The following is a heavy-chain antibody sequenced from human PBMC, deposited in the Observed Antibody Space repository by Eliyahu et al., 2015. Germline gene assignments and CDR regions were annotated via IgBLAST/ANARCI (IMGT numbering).Heavy chain of an antibody. CDR1: GYTFSSSA. CDR2: INVNNGQI. V-gene: IGHV1-3*01. J-gene: IGHJ4*02. D-gene: IGHD7-27*01. Sequence: QVHLVQSGAEVRKPGASVKISCEASGYTFSSSAMPWVRQAPGERLEWMGWINVNNGQIKYSQRFQGRITITRDTNARTAYMELRSLRSEDTAMYYCAKLSNWGYDFEYWGQGTLVTVSS. CDR3: AKLSNWGYDFEY.